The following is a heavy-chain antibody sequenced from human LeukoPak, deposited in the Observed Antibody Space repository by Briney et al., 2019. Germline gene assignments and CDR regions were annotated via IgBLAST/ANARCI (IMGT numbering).Heavy chain of an antibody. Sequence: PGGSLRLSCAASGFTFSSYWMSWVRQAPGKGLDWVANIKQDGSEKYYVDSVRGRFTISRDNAKNSLYLQMNSLRAEDTAVYYCARGKRYSSGWYRGYYFDYWGQGTLVTVSS. CDR2: IKQDGSEK. CDR1: GFTFSSYW. D-gene: IGHD6-19*01. CDR3: ARGKRYSSGWYRGYYFDY. V-gene: IGHV3-7*01. J-gene: IGHJ4*02.